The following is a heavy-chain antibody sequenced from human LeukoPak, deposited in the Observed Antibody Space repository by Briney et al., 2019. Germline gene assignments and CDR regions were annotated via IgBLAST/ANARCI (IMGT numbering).Heavy chain of an antibody. D-gene: IGHD4-17*01. CDR1: GFTFSSYS. V-gene: IGHV3-21*01. CDR2: ISSSSCI. J-gene: IGHJ4*02. Sequence: GGSLRLSCAASGFTFSSYSMNWVRQAPGKGLEWVSSISSSSCIYYADSVKGRFTISRDNAKNSLYLQMNSLRAEDTAVYYCARALLDYGDPPRFDYWGQGTLVTVSS. CDR3: ARALLDYGDPPRFDY.